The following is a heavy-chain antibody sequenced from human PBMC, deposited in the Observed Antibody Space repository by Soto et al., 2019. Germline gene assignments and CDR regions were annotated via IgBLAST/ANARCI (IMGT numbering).Heavy chain of an antibody. CDR3: ARDIYGGNCCDAFDI. CDR2: ISPYNGKT. CDR1: GYTFTSYG. J-gene: IGHJ3*02. Sequence: QAQLVQSGAEVKKPGASVNISCKASGYTFTSYGFIWVRQAPGHGLEWVGWISPYNGKTEYAQNLQGRVTMTRDKPTSTAYMELRSLRSDDTAVYYCARDIYGGNCCDAFDIWGQGTMVTVSS. D-gene: IGHD2-15*01. V-gene: IGHV1-18*01.